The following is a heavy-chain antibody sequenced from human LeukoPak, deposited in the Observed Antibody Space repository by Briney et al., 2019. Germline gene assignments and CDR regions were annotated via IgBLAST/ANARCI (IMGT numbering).Heavy chain of an antibody. CDR1: GGSISSSSYY. Sequence: SETLSLICTVSGGSISSSSYYWGWIRQPPGNGLEWIASIYYSGTTLYNPSPTSRVTISVGTSKNQFSLRLNSVTAADTAVYYCARQLGAYSYPFDIWGQGTKVTVSS. V-gene: IGHV4-39*01. D-gene: IGHD3-16*01. J-gene: IGHJ3*02. CDR3: ARQLGAYSYPFDI. CDR2: IYYSGTT.